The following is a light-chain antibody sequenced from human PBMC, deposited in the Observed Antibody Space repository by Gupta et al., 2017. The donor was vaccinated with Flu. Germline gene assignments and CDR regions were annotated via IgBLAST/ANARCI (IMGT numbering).Light chain of an antibody. CDR3: QQCDSTPNS. CDR1: QSISSY. V-gene: IGKV1-39*01. CDR2: AAS. J-gene: IGKJ2*03. Sequence: DIQMTQSPSSLSASVGDRVTITCRASQSISSYLNWYQQKPGKAPKLLIYAASSLQSGVPSRFSGSGSGTDFTLTIRRLRPEDIATYYCQQCDSTPNSFGQGTKLEI.